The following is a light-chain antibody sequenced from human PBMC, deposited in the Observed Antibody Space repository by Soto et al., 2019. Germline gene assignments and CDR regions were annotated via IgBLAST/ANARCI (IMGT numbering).Light chain of an antibody. CDR3: GMWDSSLRLVV. J-gene: IGLJ2*01. CDR1: SSNIGNNY. CDR2: DTI. V-gene: IGLV1-51*01. Sequence: QSVLTQPPSVSAAPGQKVTNSCSGSSSNIGNNYVSWYQQLPGTAPKLLIYDTIRRPSGIPDRFSGSKSGTSATLDITGLQTGDEADYYCGMWDSSLRLVVFGGGTKLTVL.